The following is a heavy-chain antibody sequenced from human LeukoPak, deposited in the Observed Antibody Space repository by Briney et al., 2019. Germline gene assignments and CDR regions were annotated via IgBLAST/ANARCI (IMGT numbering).Heavy chain of an antibody. J-gene: IGHJ4*02. CDR2: TGVYNDNT. CDR1: GYMFASYG. V-gene: IGHV1-18*01. D-gene: IGHD5-18*01. CDR3: ARDLFEYTYGLPFEY. Sequence: ASVKVSCKASGYMFASYGIRWARQAPGQGLEWMGWTGVYNDNTNLAPKFQGRVTMTTDISTSTAVMELRSLRSDDTAVYYCARDLFEYTYGLPFEYWGQGTLVTVSS.